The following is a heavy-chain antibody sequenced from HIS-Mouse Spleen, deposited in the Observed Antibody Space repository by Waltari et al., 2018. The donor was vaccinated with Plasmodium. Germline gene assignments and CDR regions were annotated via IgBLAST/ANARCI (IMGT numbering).Heavy chain of an antibody. V-gene: IGHV3-13*01. Sequence: EVQLVESGGGLVQPGGSLRLSCAAYGFNFSSYDMHRVRQATGKGLGGVSVSGTAGDTYYPGSVKGRFTISRENAKNSLYLQMNSLRAGDTAVYYCARGRWNHAFDIWGQGTMVTVSS. D-gene: IGHD1-1*01. J-gene: IGHJ3*02. CDR1: GFNFSSYD. CDR2: SGTAGDT. CDR3: ARGRWNHAFDI.